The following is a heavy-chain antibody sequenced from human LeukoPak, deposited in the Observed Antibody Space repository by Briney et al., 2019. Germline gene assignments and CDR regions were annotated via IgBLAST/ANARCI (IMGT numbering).Heavy chain of an antibody. CDR3: AGRSARYFDA. CDR2: VFYSGPT. CDR1: GDSIDSYY. D-gene: IGHD1-26*01. Sequence: PLETLSLTCTVSGDSIDSYYWSWIRQPPGGGLQGVGYVFYSGPTNYDASLKSRGAISVDRSKNQFSLKLTSVSAADTAVYYCAGRSARYFDAWGQGTPVTVS. J-gene: IGHJ4*02. V-gene: IGHV4-59*01.